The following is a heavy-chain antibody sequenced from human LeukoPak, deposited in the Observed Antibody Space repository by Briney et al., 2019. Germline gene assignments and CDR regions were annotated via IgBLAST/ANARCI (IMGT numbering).Heavy chain of an antibody. J-gene: IGHJ4*02. CDR2: IWYGGGNK. D-gene: IGHD3-22*01. CDR1: GFTFSSYG. Sequence: PGGSLRLSCAASGFTFSSYGMHWVRQAPGKGLEWVAVIWYGGGNKYYADSVKGRFTISKDNSKNTLYLQMNSLRAEDTAVYYCAIDSSGYYSLFDYWGQGTLVTVSS. CDR3: AIDSSGYYSLFDY. V-gene: IGHV3-33*08.